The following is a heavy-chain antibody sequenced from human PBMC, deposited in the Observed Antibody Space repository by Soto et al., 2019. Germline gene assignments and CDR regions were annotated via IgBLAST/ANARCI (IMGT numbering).Heavy chain of an antibody. J-gene: IGHJ4*02. CDR2: ISAYNGNT. D-gene: IGHD5-12*01. V-gene: IGHV1-18*01. CDR1: GYTFTNFG. CDR3: AREGYSGYDLYYFDY. Sequence: ASVKVSCKASGYTFTNFGISWVRQAPGQGLEWMGWISAYNGNTNYAQNFQGRVTMTTDTSTSTAYMELRSLRSDDTAVYYCAREGYSGYDLYYFDYWGQGTLVTVSS.